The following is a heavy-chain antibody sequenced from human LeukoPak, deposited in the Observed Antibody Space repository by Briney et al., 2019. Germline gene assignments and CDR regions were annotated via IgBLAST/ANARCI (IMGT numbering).Heavy chain of an antibody. V-gene: IGHV1-18*01. Sequence: ASVKVSCKASGYTFSSYGVSWVRQAPGQGLEWMGWISPYNGNTNYAESLQGRVTMTTDTSTNTVYMELRSLRSDDTAVYYCARDSVGATTLVDYWGQGTLVTVSS. CDR1: GYTFSSYG. J-gene: IGHJ4*02. CDR3: ARDSVGATTLVDY. D-gene: IGHD1-26*01. CDR2: ISPYNGNT.